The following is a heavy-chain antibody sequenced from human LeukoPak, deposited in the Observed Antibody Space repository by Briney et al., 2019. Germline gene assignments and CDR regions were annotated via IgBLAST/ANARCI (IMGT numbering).Heavy chain of an antibody. J-gene: IGHJ6*02. D-gene: IGHD6-19*01. V-gene: IGHV3-13*01. Sequence: GGSLRLSCAASGFTFSSYDMHWVRQATGKGLEWVSAIGTAGGTYYPGSVKGRFTISRENAKNSLYLQMNSLRAGDTAVYYCARDTPLRGSGSLYGMDVWGQGTTVTVSS. CDR1: GFTFSSYD. CDR3: ARDTPLRGSGSLYGMDV. CDR2: IGTAGGT.